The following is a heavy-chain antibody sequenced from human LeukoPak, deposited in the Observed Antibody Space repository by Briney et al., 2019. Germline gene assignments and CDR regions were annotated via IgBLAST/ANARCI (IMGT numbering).Heavy chain of an antibody. CDR1: GDSVSSNSAA. J-gene: IGHJ4*02. D-gene: IGHD3-9*01. Sequence: SQTLSLTCAISGDSVSSNSAAWNWIRQSPSRGLEWLGRTYYRSKWYNDYAVSVKSRITINPDTSKNQLSLQLNSVTPEDTAVYYCARVSYDILTGYSYFDYWGQGTLVTVSS. CDR2: TYYRSKWYN. CDR3: ARVSYDILTGYSYFDY. V-gene: IGHV6-1*01.